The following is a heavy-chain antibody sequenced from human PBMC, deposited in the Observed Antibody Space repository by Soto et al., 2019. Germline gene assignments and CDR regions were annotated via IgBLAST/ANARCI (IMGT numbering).Heavy chain of an antibody. CDR3: ARDNYRFDY. D-gene: IGHD4-4*01. CDR2: IYYSGST. Sequence: SETLSLTCTVSGGSISSYYWSWIRQPPGKGLEWIGYIYYSGSTNYNPSLKSRVTISVDTSKNQFSPKLSSVTAADTAVYYCARDNYRFDYWGQGTLVTVSS. CDR1: GGSISSYY. J-gene: IGHJ4*02. V-gene: IGHV4-59*01.